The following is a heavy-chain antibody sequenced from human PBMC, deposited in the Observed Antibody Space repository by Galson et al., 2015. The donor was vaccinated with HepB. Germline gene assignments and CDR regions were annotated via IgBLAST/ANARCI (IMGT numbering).Heavy chain of an antibody. Sequence: SLRLSCAASGFTVSSNYMSWVRQAPGKGLEWVSVIYSGGSTYYADSVKGRFTISRDNSKNTLYLQMNSLRAEDTAVYYCARDGGMDGVDAFDIWGQGTMVTVSS. J-gene: IGHJ3*02. V-gene: IGHV3-66*01. CDR3: ARDGGMDGVDAFDI. CDR1: GFTVSSNY. D-gene: IGHD3-10*01. CDR2: IYSGGST.